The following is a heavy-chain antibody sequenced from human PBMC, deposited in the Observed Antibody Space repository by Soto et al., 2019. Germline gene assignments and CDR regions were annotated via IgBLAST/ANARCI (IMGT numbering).Heavy chain of an antibody. V-gene: IGHV4-34*01. CDR3: ASGRISMVRGVLKGNYYYYYGMDV. CDR1: GGSFSGYY. D-gene: IGHD3-10*01. Sequence: SDTLSLTCAVYGGSFSGYYWSWIRQPPGKGLEWIGEINHSGSTNYNPSLKSRVTISVDTSKNQFSLKLSSVTAADTAVYYCASGRISMVRGVLKGNYYYYYGMDVWGQGTTVTVSP. CDR2: INHSGST. J-gene: IGHJ6*01.